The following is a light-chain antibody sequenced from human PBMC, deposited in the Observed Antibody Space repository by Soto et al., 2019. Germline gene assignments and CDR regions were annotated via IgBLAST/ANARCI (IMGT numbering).Light chain of an antibody. J-gene: IGLJ2*01. CDR3: SSYAGSDNLMV. CDR1: SSDVGYYNY. V-gene: IGLV2-8*01. CDR2: EVS. Sequence: QSALTQPPSASGSPGQSVTISCTGTSSDVGYYNYVSWYQHHPGKAPKLMIYEVSKRPSGVPDRFSGSKSGNTASLTVSGLQAEDEADYYCSSYAGSDNLMVFGGGIKVTVL.